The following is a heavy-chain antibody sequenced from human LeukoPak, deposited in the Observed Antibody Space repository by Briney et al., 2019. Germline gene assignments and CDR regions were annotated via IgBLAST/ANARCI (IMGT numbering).Heavy chain of an antibody. J-gene: IGHJ4*02. D-gene: IGHD3-3*01. V-gene: IGHV4-39*01. Sequence: KSSETLSLTCTVSGGSISSSSYYWGWIRQPPGKGLEWIGSIYYSGSTYYNPSLKSRVTISVDTSKNQFSLKLSSVTAADTAVYYCARLTIFGVVTLDYWGQGTLVTVSS. CDR2: IYYSGST. CDR1: GGSISSSSYY. CDR3: ARLTIFGVVTLDY.